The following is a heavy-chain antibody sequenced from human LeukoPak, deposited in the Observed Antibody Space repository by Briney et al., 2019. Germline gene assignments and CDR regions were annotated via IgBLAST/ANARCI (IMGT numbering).Heavy chain of an antibody. V-gene: IGHV1-69*04. J-gene: IGHJ5*02. CDR2: IIPILGIA. D-gene: IGHD1-26*01. CDR3: ARGRVGADRFDP. Sequence: ASVKVSCKASGGTFSSYAISWVRQAPGQGLEWMGRIIPILGIANYAQKFQGRVTITADKSTSTAYMELSSLRSEDTAVYYCARGRVGADRFDPWGQGTLVTVSS. CDR1: GGTFSSYA.